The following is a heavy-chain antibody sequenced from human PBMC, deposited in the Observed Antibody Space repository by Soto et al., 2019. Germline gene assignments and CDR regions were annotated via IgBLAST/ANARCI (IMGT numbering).Heavy chain of an antibody. D-gene: IGHD2-15*01. CDR3: ARFYCSGGSCYSHYYYYYMDV. Sequence: GAAKKISCEGSGYSFTSYWIGWVRQMPGKGLERMGIIYPGDSDTRYSPSFQGQVTISADKSISTAYLQWSSLMASDTAIYYCARFYCSGGSCYSHYYYYYMDVWGKGTSVTVSS. CDR2: IYPGDSDT. V-gene: IGHV5-51*01. CDR1: GYSFTSYW. J-gene: IGHJ6*03.